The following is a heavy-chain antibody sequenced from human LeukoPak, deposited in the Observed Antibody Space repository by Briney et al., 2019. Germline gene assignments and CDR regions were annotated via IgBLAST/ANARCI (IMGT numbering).Heavy chain of an antibody. CDR3: ARRYCGGDCHSPYFDY. CDR2: IMQDGSEK. CDR1: GFTFSNYW. Sequence: GGSLRLSCAASGFTFSNYWMSWARQAPGKGLEWVANIMQDGSEKYYVDSVKGRFTISRDNAKNSLYLQMNSLRAEDTAVYYCARRYCGGDCHSPYFDYWGQGTLVTVSS. V-gene: IGHV3-7*01. D-gene: IGHD2-21*02. J-gene: IGHJ4*02.